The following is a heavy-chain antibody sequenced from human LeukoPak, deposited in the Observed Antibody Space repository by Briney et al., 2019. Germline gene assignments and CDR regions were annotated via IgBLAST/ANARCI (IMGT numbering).Heavy chain of an antibody. V-gene: IGHV4-59*08. J-gene: IGHJ6*01. CDR3: ARVFSNLLPDV. Sequence: PSETLSLTCTVSGGSISSYYWSWIRQPPGKGLEWIGYIYYSGSTNYNPSLKSRVTISVDTSKNQFSLKLSSVTAADTAVYYCARVFSNLLPDVWGKGTTVTVSS. D-gene: IGHD2/OR15-2a*01. CDR2: IYYSGST. CDR1: GGSISSYY.